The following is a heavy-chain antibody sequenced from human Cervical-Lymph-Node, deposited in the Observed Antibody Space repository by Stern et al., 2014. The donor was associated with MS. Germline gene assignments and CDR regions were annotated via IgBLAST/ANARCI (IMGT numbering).Heavy chain of an antibody. CDR3: ARDVGDGYFDY. Sequence: EVQLVESGGGLVQPGGSLRLSCAVSGFTFSSYDMHWVRQATGKGLEWVSSIGTAGDTYYPGSVKGRFTISRENAKNSLYLQMNSLRAGDTAVYYCARDVGDGYFDYWGQGTLVTVSS. J-gene: IGHJ4*02. CDR2: IGTAGDT. D-gene: IGHD5-24*01. V-gene: IGHV3-13*01. CDR1: GFTFSSYD.